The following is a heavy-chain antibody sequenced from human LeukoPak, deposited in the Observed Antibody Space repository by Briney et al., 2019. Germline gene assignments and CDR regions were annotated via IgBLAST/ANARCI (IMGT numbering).Heavy chain of an antibody. D-gene: IGHD5-18*01. Sequence: GRSLRLSCAASGFTFDDYAMHWVRQAPEKGLEWVSGISWNSGSIGYADSVKGRFTISRDNAKNSLYLQMNSLRAEDTALYYCAKDTSITSGYSYGYYFDYWGQGTLVTVSS. J-gene: IGHJ4*02. CDR1: GFTFDDYA. V-gene: IGHV3-9*01. CDR2: ISWNSGSI. CDR3: AKDTSITSGYSYGYYFDY.